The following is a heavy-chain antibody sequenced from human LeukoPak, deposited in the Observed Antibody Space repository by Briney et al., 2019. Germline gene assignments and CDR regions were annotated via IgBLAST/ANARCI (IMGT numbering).Heavy chain of an antibody. CDR1: GFTFSSYA. CDR2: ISGSGGST. Sequence: GGSLRLSCAASGFTFSSYAMSWVRQAPGKGLEWVSAISGSGGSTYYADSVKGRFTISRDNSKNTLYLQMNSLRAEDTAVYYCAKDENWFGMVYEGIDYWGQGTLVTVSS. CDR3: AKDENWFGMVYEGIDY. J-gene: IGHJ4*02. D-gene: IGHD2-8*01. V-gene: IGHV3-23*01.